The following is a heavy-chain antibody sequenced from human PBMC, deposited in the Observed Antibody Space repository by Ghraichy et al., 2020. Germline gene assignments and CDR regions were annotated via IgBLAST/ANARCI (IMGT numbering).Heavy chain of an antibody. D-gene: IGHD5-12*01. J-gene: IGHJ5*01. CDR1: GGSISGYY. V-gene: IGHV4-59*01. Sequence: SETLSLTCAVSGGSISGYYWNWIRQPPGKGLEWIGFISDSGSAYYKSSLKSRLTISLDTSSKSFSLRMKSVTPADTAVYYCARGHTYSGSRDSWGQGTLVTVSS. CDR3: ARGHTYSGSRDS. CDR2: ISDSGSA.